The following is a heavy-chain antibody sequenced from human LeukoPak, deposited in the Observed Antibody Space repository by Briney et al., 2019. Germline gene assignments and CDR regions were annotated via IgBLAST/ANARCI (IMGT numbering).Heavy chain of an antibody. CDR1: GFTFSSYW. V-gene: IGHV3-7*04. CDR3: ARGEAYDFSYYFDY. CDR2: IKQDGSEK. J-gene: IGHJ4*02. D-gene: IGHD3-3*01. Sequence: PGGSLRLSCAASGFTFSSYWMSWVRQAPGKGLEWVANIKQDGSEKYYVDSVKGRFTISRDNAKNSLYLQMNSLRAEDTAVYYCARGEAYDFSYYFDYWGQGTLVTVSS.